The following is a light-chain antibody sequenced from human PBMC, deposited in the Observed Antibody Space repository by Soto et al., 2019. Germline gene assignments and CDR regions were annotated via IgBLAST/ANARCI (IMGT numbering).Light chain of an antibody. V-gene: IGKV3-20*01. CDR3: QQYGSSSLT. Sequence: EIMLKQSPGTLALSPWERATLSCSASQSVSNSLAWYQQKPGQTPSLLIYGASSRATGIPDRFSGSGSGTHFTLTISRLEPEDFAVYYCQQYGSSSLTFGGGTKV. J-gene: IGKJ4*01. CDR2: GAS. CDR1: QSVSNS.